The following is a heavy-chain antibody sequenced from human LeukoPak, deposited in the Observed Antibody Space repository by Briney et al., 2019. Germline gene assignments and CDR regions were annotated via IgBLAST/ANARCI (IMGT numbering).Heavy chain of an antibody. CDR1: GFTFSSYT. V-gene: IGHV3-21*01. Sequence: PGGSLRLPCAASGFTFSSYTMNWVRQAPGKGLEWVSSLSSSSTYIFYADSVKGRFTISRDNAKNSLYLQMNSLRAEDTAVYYCARDHSVAYGMDVWGQGTTVTVSS. CDR3: ARDHSVAYGMDV. D-gene: IGHD4-23*01. CDR2: LSSSSTYI. J-gene: IGHJ6*02.